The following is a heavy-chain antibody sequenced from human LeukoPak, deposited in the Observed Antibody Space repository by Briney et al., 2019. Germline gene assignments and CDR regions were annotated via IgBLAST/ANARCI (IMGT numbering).Heavy chain of an antibody. D-gene: IGHD3-16*01. J-gene: IGHJ4*02. CDR1: GFTFSSFW. CDR3: VRFMRGTIGGDN. V-gene: IGHV3-7*01. Sequence: GGSLRLSCAASGFTFSSFWMSWVRPAPGKGLEWVANIKEDGREKYYVDSVKGRFTISRDNAKNSLYLQMNNLKAEETAMYYCVRFMRGTIGGDNWGQGTLVTVSA. CDR2: IKEDGREK.